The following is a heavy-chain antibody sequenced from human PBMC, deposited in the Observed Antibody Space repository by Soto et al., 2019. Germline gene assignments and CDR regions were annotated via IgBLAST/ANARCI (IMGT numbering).Heavy chain of an antibody. CDR2: IYHSGST. CDR1: SGSISSSNW. Sequence: QVQLQESGPGLVKPSGTLSLTCAVSSGSISSSNWWSWVRQPPGKGLEWIGEIYHSGSTNYNPSLKSRVNISVDKAKNQFSLKLRSVSAADTAVYYCASSYYDGSGSYYNSGSGWFAPWGQGTLVTVSS. CDR3: ASSYYDGSGSYYNSGSGWFAP. J-gene: IGHJ5*02. V-gene: IGHV4-4*02. D-gene: IGHD3-10*01.